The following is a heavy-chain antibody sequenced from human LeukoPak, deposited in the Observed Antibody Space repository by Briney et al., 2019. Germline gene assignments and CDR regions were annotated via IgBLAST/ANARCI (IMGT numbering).Heavy chain of an antibody. CDR3: ARGLGGTENYYYDSSGYYFEDY. D-gene: IGHD3-22*01. Sequence: ASVKVSRKRSGYTVTSYCISWVRQAPGQGLEWMGWISAYNGNTNYAQKLQGRVTMTTDTSTSAASMELRSLRSDDTAVYYCARGLGGTENYYYDSSGYYFEDYWGQGTLVTISS. CDR1: GYTVTSYC. CDR2: ISAYNGNT. V-gene: IGHV1-18*01. J-gene: IGHJ4*02.